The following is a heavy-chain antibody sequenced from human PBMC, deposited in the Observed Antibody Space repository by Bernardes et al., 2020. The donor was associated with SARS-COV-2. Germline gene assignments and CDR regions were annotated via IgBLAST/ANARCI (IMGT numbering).Heavy chain of an antibody. D-gene: IGHD2-2*01. CDR2: ISAYNGNT. J-gene: IGHJ6*02. CDR1: GYTFTSYG. Sequence: ASVKVSCKASGYTFTSYGISWVRHAPGQGLEWMGWISAYNGNTNYAQKLQGRVTMTTDTSTSTAYMELRSLRSDDTAVYYCATTVPAAMDYYYGMDVWGQGTTVTVSS. V-gene: IGHV1-18*04. CDR3: ATTVPAAMDYYYGMDV.